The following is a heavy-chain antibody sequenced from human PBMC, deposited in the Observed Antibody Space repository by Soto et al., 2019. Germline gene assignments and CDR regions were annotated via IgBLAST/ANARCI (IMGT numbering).Heavy chain of an antibody. CDR1: GFTFSSYA. CDR3: SKAVAGYWYFDL. D-gene: IGHD6-19*01. J-gene: IGHJ2*01. V-gene: IGHV3-23*01. CDR2: VSGSGGTT. Sequence: EVQVLESEGRLVQPGGSLILACAASGFTFSSYAMSWVRQAPGMGLEWVSAVSGSGGTTYYADSVKGRFTISRDNSKNTLYLQVNSLRAEDTALYYCSKAVAGYWYFDLWGRGTLVTVSS.